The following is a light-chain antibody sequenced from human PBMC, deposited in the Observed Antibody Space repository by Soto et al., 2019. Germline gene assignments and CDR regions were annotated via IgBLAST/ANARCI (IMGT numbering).Light chain of an antibody. CDR1: QSISSW. Sequence: DIQMTQSPSTLSASVGDRVTITCRASQSISSWLARYQQKPGKAPNLLIYDASSLQSGVPSRFSGSGSGTEFTLAISSLQPDDVATDDCQQYNSYPFTFGPGTKVDIK. CDR3: QQYNSYPFT. CDR2: DAS. V-gene: IGKV1-5*01. J-gene: IGKJ3*01.